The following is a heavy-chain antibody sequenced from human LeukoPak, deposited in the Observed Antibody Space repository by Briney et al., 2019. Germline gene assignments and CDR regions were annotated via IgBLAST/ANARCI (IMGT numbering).Heavy chain of an antibody. CDR3: AITSGYCSSTSCQSHDY. J-gene: IGHJ4*02. CDR1: GYSFTSYL. Sequence: GEALKISCKCSGYSFTSYLIGGVRQMPGKLLGWRGIIYPGDSHTIYTTFLQGQVNITADNSITPASPQWSSLKASDPAMYYCAITSGYCSSTSCQSHDYWGQGTLVTVSS. V-gene: IGHV5-51*01. D-gene: IGHD2-2*01. CDR2: IYPGDSHT.